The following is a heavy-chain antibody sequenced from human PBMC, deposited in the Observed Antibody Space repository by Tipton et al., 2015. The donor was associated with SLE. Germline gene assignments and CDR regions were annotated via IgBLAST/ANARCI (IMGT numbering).Heavy chain of an antibody. D-gene: IGHD3-9*01. CDR2: VSRQSGSI. V-gene: IGHV3-9*01. CDR3: VKSRDYYDILTGFFDQ. J-gene: IGHJ4*02. CDR1: GFTLDDSA. Sequence: SLRLSCAAPGFTLDDSAMHWVRQAPGKGLEWVAGVSRQSGSIGYGESVKGRFTISRDNAQNIVYLQMRSLERDDTALYFCVKSRDYYDILTGFFDQWGQGALVTVSS.